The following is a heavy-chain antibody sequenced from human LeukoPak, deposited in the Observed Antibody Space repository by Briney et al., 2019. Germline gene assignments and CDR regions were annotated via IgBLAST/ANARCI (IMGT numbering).Heavy chain of an antibody. J-gene: IGHJ4*02. Sequence: GGSLRLSCAASGFTFSSYGMSWVRQAPGEGLEWVSAISGSGGSTYYADSVKGRFTISRDNSKNTLYLQMNSLRAEDSAIYYCARGHSAWYDYWGQGTLVTVSS. D-gene: IGHD6-19*01. V-gene: IGHV3-23*01. CDR3: ARGHSAWYDY. CDR2: ISGSGGST. CDR1: GFTFSSYG.